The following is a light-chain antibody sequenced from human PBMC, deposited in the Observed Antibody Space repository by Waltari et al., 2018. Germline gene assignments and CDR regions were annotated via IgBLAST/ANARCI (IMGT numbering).Light chain of an antibody. CDR2: EGS. Sequence: QSALTQPASVSGSPGQSITIPCTGTSSDVGSYNLFSWYQQHPGKAPKLMIYEGSKRPSGVSNRFSGSKSGNTASLTISGLQAEDEADYYCCSYAGSSTPNWVFGGGTKLTVL. V-gene: IGLV2-23*01. J-gene: IGLJ3*02. CDR3: CSYAGSSTPNWV. CDR1: SSDVGSYNL.